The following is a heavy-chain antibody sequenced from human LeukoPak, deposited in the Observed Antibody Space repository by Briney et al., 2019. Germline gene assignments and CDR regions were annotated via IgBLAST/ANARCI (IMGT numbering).Heavy chain of an antibody. Sequence: GGSLRLSCATSGFTFSSYVMSWVRQAPGKGLEWVSSISGSGSGGSTYYADSVKGRFTISRDNSKNTLYLQMNSLRAEDTAVYYCAKSGYNRFDYWGQGTLVTVSS. V-gene: IGHV3-23*01. CDR2: ISGSGSGGST. CDR1: GFTFSSYV. CDR3: AKSGYNRFDY. J-gene: IGHJ4*02. D-gene: IGHD5-24*01.